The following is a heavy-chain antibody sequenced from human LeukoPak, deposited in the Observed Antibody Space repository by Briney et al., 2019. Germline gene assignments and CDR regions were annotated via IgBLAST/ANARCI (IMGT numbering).Heavy chain of an antibody. CDR1: GGSISSYY. CDR3: ARDSNGSGSYWTVTDAFDI. J-gene: IGHJ3*02. CDR2: IYTSGST. Sequence: PSETLSLTCTVSGGSISSYYWSWIRQPAGKGLEWIGRIYTSGSTNYNPSLKSRVTMSVDTSKNQFSLKLSSVTAADTAVYYCARDSNGSGSYWTVTDAFDIWGQGTMVTVSS. D-gene: IGHD3-10*01. V-gene: IGHV4-4*07.